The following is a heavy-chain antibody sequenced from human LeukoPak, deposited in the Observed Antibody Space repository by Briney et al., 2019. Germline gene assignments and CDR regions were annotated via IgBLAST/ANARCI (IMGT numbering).Heavy chain of an antibody. CDR2: ISWNSGSI. Sequence: GGSLRLSCAASGFTVSSNYMSWVRQAPGKGLEWVSGISWNSGSIGYADSVKGRSTISRDNAKNSLYLQMNSLRAEDTAVYYCARSQQLVLAFDIWGQGTMVTVSS. CDR1: GFTVSSNY. D-gene: IGHD6-13*01. CDR3: ARSQQLVLAFDI. V-gene: IGHV3-21*01. J-gene: IGHJ3*02.